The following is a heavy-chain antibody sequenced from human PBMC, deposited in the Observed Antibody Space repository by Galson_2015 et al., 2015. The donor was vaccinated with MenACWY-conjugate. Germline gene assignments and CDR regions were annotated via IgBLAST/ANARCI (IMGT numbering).Heavy chain of an antibody. J-gene: IGHJ6*02. D-gene: IGHD4-11*01. CDR2: ISGSGRST. V-gene: IGHV3-23*01. Sequence: SLRLSCAASGFTFSSYAMSWVRQAPGKGLEWVSTISGSGRSTYFADSVKGRFTISRDNSKNTLYLQMNSLRAEDTAVYYCAKDIRGRQYLHYYGMDVWGQGTTVTVSS. CDR1: GFTFSSYA. CDR3: AKDIRGRQYLHYYGMDV.